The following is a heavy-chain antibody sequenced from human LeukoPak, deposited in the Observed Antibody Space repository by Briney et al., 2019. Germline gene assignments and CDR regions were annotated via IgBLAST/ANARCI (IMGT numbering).Heavy chain of an antibody. J-gene: IGHJ6*03. D-gene: IGHD3-9*01. CDR1: GVSISSYY. V-gene: IGHV4-4*07. CDR3: ARSCPIRYFDCEGMDI. Sequence: SETLSLTCTVSGVSISSYYCGWIRQPSRKGLEWIWRIDTSGNTNYKPSLNRRVTMSVDTSKNKFSLKLSSVTAADTAVYYCARSCPIRYFDCEGMDIWGNGTTAIVSS. CDR2: IDTSGNT.